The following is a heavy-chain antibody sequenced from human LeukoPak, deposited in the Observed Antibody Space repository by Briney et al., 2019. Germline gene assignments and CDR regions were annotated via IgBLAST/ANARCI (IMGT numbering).Heavy chain of an antibody. CDR1: GGSINAYY. V-gene: IGHV4-59*01. D-gene: IGHD5-18*01. CDR2: IYYSGST. J-gene: IGHJ6*02. Sequence: SETLSLTCTVSGGSINAYYWSWIRQPPGKGLEWIGYIYYSGSTNYNPSLKSRVTISVDTSKNQFSLKLSSVTAADTAVYYCASTLSGYSYGYPYYYYYYGMDVWGQGTTVTVSS. CDR3: ASTLSGYSYGYPYYYYYYGMDV.